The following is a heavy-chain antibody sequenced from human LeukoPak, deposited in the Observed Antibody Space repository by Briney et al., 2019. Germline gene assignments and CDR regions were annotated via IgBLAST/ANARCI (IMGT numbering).Heavy chain of an antibody. CDR2: IYNSGST. CDR1: GGSISIYY. Sequence: PSKTLSLTCTVSGGSISIYYWSWIRQPPGKGLEWIGYIYNSGSTNYNPSLKSRVTISVDTSKNQFSLNLGSVTAAYTAVYYCVRDRELNYWGQGTLVTVSS. CDR3: VRDRELNY. V-gene: IGHV4-59*01. D-gene: IGHD3-10*01. J-gene: IGHJ4*02.